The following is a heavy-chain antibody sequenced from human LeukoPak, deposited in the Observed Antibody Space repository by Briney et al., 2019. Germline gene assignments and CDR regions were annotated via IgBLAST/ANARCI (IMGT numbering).Heavy chain of an antibody. Sequence: LSLTCTVSGGSISSYYWSWIRQAPGKGLEWVSYISSSGSTIYYADSVKGRFTISRDNAKNSLYLQMNSLRAEDTAVYYCARRGELSSYYYYYYMDVWGKGTTVTISS. D-gene: IGHD3-16*02. J-gene: IGHJ6*03. CDR1: GGSISSYY. CDR3: ARRGELSSYYYYYYMDV. V-gene: IGHV3-11*04. CDR2: ISSSGSTI.